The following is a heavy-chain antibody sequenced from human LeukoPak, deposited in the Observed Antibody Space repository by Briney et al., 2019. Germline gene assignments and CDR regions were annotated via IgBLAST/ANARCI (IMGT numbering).Heavy chain of an antibody. CDR3: AREDGDAFDI. V-gene: IGHV3-48*03. J-gene: IGHJ3*02. Sequence: GSLRLSCAASGFTFSSYEMDWVRRAPGKGLEWVSYIGSSGGSRYYTDSVKGRFTSSRENAKNSLYLQMNSLRVEDTAVYYCAREDGDAFDIWGQGTVVSVSS. CDR1: GFTFSSYE. D-gene: IGHD5-24*01. CDR2: IGSSGGSR.